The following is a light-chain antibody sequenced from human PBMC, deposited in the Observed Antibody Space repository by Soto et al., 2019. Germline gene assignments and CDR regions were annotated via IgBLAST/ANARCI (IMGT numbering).Light chain of an antibody. CDR2: DAS. J-gene: IGKJ2*01. CDR1: QSVSSY. V-gene: IGKV3-11*01. Sequence: EIVLTQSPATLSLSPGERATLSCRASQSVSSYLAWYQQKPGQAPRLLIYDASNRATGIPARFSGSGSGTDFTVSLSSVEPEDFAVYYCQQRSNWLRTFGQGTKLEIK. CDR3: QQRSNWLRT.